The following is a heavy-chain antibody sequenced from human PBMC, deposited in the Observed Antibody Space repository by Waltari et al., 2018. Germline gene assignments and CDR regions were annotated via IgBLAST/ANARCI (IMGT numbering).Heavy chain of an antibody. CDR3: AKNGNIMLGATTFSDAFDV. Sequence: QVQLVQSGAEVRMPGSSVKVSCEASGGTFNTYAVHWVRQAPGQGPEWMGGICPIRDTRIYAQQFQGRVSFTADESTSTAYMELTSLRFEDTAMYYCAKNGNIMLGATTFSDAFDVWGQGTLVTVSS. J-gene: IGHJ3*01. CDR2: ICPIRDTR. D-gene: IGHD1-26*01. V-gene: IGHV1-69*01. CDR1: GGTFNTYA.